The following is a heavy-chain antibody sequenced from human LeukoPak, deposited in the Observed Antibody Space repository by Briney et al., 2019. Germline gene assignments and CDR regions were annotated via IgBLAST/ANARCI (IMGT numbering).Heavy chain of an antibody. CDR3: ARDKESSGWYLTPYYYGMDV. Sequence: GGSLRLSCAASGFTFSDYYMTWIRQAPGKGLEWISYIGSSGTYTHYADSVEGRFTISRDNAKNSLYLQMNSLRAEDTAVYYCARDKESSGWYLTPYYYGMDVWAKGTTVTVSS. CDR1: GFTFSDYY. V-gene: IGHV3-11*06. D-gene: IGHD6-13*01. J-gene: IGHJ6*04. CDR2: IGSSGTYT.